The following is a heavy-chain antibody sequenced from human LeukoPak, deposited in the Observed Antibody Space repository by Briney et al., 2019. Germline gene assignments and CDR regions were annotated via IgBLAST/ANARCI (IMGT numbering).Heavy chain of an antibody. CDR3: ARATVPYYFDY. J-gene: IGHJ4*02. V-gene: IGHV4-59*01. CDR1: GGSISSYY. CDR2: IYYSGST. D-gene: IGHD4-17*01. Sequence: SETLSLTCTVSGGSISSYYWSWIRQPPGKGLEWIGCIYYSGSTNYNPSLKSRVTISVDTSKNQFSLKLSSVTAADTAVYYCARATVPYYFDYWGQGTLVTVSS.